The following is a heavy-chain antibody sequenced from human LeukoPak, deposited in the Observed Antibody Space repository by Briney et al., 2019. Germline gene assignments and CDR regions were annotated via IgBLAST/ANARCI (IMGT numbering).Heavy chain of an antibody. D-gene: IGHD1-7*01. CDR1: GGTFSSYA. CDR2: INPSGGST. J-gene: IGHJ5*02. V-gene: IGHV1-46*01. Sequence: ASVKVSCKASGGTFSSYAISWVRQAPGQGLEWMGIINPSGGSTSYAQKFQGRVTMTRDTSTSTVYMELSSLRSEDTAVYYCARDRSGWNYGRPKAIFDPWGQGTLVTVSS. CDR3: ARDRSGWNYGRPKAIFDP.